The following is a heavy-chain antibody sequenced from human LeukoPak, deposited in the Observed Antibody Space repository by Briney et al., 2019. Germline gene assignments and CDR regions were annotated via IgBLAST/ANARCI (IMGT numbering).Heavy chain of an antibody. CDR1: GGSISSYY. CDR3: ARQGRYYYGSAYAFDI. D-gene: IGHD3-10*01. J-gene: IGHJ3*02. V-gene: IGHV4-59*08. CDR2: IYYSGST. Sequence: SETLSLTCTVSGGSISSYYWSWIRQPPGRGLEWIGYIYYSGSTNYNPSLKSRVTISVDTSKDQFSLKLSSVTAADTAVHYCARQGRYYYGSAYAFDIWGQGTMVTVSS.